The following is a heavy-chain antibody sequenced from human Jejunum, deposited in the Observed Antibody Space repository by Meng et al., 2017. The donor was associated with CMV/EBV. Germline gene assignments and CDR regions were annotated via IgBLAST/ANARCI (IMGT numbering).Heavy chain of an antibody. V-gene: IGHV1-2*02. J-gene: IGHJ4*02. CDR3: ATSSSGFDFWTDY. CDR2: INPNSGDT. Sequence: SGYTSTGYYMHWVRQAPGQGPEWMGWINPNSGDTTYAQQFQGRVTMTRDTSISTAYMELSSLRSDDTAVYYCATSSSGFDFWTDYWGQGTLVTVSS. CDR1: GYTSTGYY. D-gene: IGHD5-12*01.